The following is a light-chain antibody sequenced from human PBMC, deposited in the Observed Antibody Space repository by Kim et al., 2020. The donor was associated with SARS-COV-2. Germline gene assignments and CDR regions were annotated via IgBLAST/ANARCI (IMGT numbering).Light chain of an antibody. CDR2: EVS. CDR3: SSYAGSDTFLL. Sequence: QSALTQPASVSGSPGQSISISCTGASSDVGTYNLVSWYQQLPGKTSKLIIFEVSRRPSGISNRFSGSKSGNTASLTISGLQAEDEADYYCSSYAGSDTFLLFGGGTQLTVL. J-gene: IGLJ2*01. V-gene: IGLV2-23*02. CDR1: SSDVGTYNL.